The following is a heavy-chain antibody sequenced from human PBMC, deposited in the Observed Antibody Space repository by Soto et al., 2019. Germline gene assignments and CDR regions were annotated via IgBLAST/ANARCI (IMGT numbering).Heavy chain of an antibody. Sequence: PGESLKISCKGSGYRFSDNWIAWVRQMPGKGLEWMGTIYPGDFETRYSPSFQGQVTISADKSISTAYLQWSALRASDTAMYYCARTAYGEYYAHTDYYYNSWGEGPLVTVS. J-gene: IGHJ5*01. CDR3: ARTAYGEYYAHTDYYYNS. D-gene: IGHD3-22*01. CDR2: IYPGDFET. CDR1: GYRFSDNW. V-gene: IGHV5-51*01.